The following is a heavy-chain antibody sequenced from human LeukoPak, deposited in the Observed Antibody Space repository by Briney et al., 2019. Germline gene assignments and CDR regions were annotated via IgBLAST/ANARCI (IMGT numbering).Heavy chain of an antibody. V-gene: IGHV3-74*01. D-gene: IGHD2-21*02. CDR1: RFTFSSYW. CDR3: AKDLDYCGGDCYSHYYGMDV. Sequence: GGSLRLSCAASRFTFSSYWMYWVRQAPGKGLVWVSRINSDGSSTSYADSVKDRFTISRDNSKNTLYLQMNSLRAEDTAVYYCAKDLDYCGGDCYSHYYGMDVWGQGTTVTVSS. CDR2: INSDGSST. J-gene: IGHJ6*02.